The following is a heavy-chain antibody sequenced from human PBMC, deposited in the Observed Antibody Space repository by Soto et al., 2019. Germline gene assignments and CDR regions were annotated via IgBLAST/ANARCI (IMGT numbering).Heavy chain of an antibody. CDR3: ARDREYCSSTSCNPNWFDP. D-gene: IGHD2-2*01. J-gene: IGHJ5*02. Sequence: GASVKVSCKASGGTFSSYTISWVRQAPGQGLEWMGRIIPILGIANYAQKFQGRVTITADKSTSTAYMELSSLRSEDMAVYYCARDREYCSSTSCNPNWFDPWGQGTLVTVSS. CDR2: IIPILGIA. V-gene: IGHV1-69*04. CDR1: GGTFSSYT.